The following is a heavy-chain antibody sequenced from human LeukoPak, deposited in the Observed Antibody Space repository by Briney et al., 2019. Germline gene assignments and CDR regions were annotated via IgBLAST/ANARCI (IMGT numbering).Heavy chain of an antibody. D-gene: IGHD6-19*01. CDR3: ARVGQWLANTHFDY. V-gene: IGHV3-23*01. J-gene: IGHJ4*02. CDR2: ISGSGGST. CDR1: GFTFSSYA. Sequence: GGSLRLSCAASGFTFSSYAMSWVRQAPGKGLEWVSAISGSGGSTYYADSVEGRFTISRDNSKNTLYLQMNSLRAEDTAVYYCARVGQWLANTHFDYWGQGTLVTVSS.